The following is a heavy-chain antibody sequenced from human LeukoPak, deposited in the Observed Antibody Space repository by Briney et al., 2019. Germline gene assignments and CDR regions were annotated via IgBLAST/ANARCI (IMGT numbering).Heavy chain of an antibody. J-gene: IGHJ5*02. D-gene: IGHD5-18*01. CDR2: VYYSGTT. CDR3: ARGGIQLWSNNWVDP. V-gene: IGHV4-59*01. Sequence: SGTLSLTCTVSGGSMSSYYWSWIRQPPGKGLEWIGYVYYSGTTNYNPSLRSRVTISVDTSKNQFSLKLSSVTAADTAVYYCARGGIQLWSNNWVDPWGQGILVTVSS. CDR1: GGSMSSYY.